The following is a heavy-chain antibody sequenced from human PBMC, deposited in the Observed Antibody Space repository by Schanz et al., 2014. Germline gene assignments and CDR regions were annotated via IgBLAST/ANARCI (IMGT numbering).Heavy chain of an antibody. J-gene: IGHJ5*02. Sequence: VQLVESGGGLVQPGGSLRLSCAASGFTFSTHAIHWVRQAPGKGLEWVAFVPFDGSQKFYADSVKGRFTISRDNAKNSLFLQMNSLRPEDTAVYYCARGRVLESWGQGTLVTVSS. CDR2: VPFDGSQK. D-gene: IGHD1-1*01. CDR3: ARGRVLES. CDR1: GFTFSTHA. V-gene: IGHV3-30*04.